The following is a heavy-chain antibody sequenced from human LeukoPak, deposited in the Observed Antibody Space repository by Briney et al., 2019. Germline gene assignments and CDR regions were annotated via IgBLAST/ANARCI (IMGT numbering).Heavy chain of an antibody. CDR3: ARGRVGYYYYGMDV. CDR1: GGSFSGYY. J-gene: IGHJ6*02. Sequence: SETLSLTCAVYGGSFSGYYWSWIRQPPGKGLEWIGEINHSGSTNYNPSLKSRVTISVDTSKNQFSLKLSSVTAADTAVYCCARGRVGYYYYGMDVWGQGTTVTVSS. V-gene: IGHV4-34*01. CDR2: INHSGST. D-gene: IGHD1-26*01.